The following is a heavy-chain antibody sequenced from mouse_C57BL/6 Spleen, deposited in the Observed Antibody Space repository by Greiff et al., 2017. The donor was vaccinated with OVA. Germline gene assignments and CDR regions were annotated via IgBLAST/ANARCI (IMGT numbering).Heavy chain of an antibody. J-gene: IGHJ4*01. CDR3: ARILLFYAMDY. CDR1: GYAFSSYW. Sequence: VQLQQSGAELVKPGASVKISCKASGYAFSSYWMNWVKQRPGKGLEWIGQIYPGDGDTNYNGKFKGKATLTADKSSSTAYMQLSSLTSEDSAVYFCARILLFYAMDYWGQGTSVTVSS. CDR2: IYPGDGDT. V-gene: IGHV1-80*01. D-gene: IGHD1-1*01.